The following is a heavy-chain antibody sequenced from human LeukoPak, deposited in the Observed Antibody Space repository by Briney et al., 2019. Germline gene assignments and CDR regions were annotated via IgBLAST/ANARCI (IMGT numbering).Heavy chain of an antibody. J-gene: IGHJ4*02. CDR1: GFTFSSYE. V-gene: IGHV3-48*03. CDR3: ARDRGYYGSGSYIAFDY. D-gene: IGHD3-10*01. Sequence: GGSLRLSCAASGFTFSSYEMNWVRQAPGKGLERVSYISSSGSTIYYADSVKGRFTNSRDNAKNSLYLQMNSLRAEDTAVYYCARDRGYYGSGSYIAFDYWGQGTLVTVSS. CDR2: ISSSGSTI.